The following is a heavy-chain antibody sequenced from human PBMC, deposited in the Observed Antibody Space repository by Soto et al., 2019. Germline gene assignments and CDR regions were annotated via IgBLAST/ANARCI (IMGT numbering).Heavy chain of an antibody. CDR1: GGPFSGYY. V-gene: IGHV4-34*01. Sequence: SETLSLTCAVYGGPFSGYYWSWILQPPWKGLEWIGEINHSGSTNYNPSLKSRVTISVDTSKNQFSLKLSSVTAADTAVYYCARGKISIVVVPAAIGGMDVWGQGTTVTVSS. J-gene: IGHJ6*02. D-gene: IGHD2-2*01. CDR3: ARGKISIVVVPAAIGGMDV. CDR2: INHSGST.